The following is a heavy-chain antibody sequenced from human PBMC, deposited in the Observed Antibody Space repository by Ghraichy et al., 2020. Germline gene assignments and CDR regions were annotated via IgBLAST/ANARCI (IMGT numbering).Heavy chain of an antibody. J-gene: IGHJ4*02. CDR2: ISPYSGGT. V-gene: IGHV1-2*06. CDR1: GYTFTDYY. D-gene: IGHD6-13*01. CDR3: ARGQQQLGLDY. Sequence: ASVKVSCKASGYTFTDYYIHWVRKAPGQGLEWMGRISPYSGGTNFAQKFQGRVTMTRDTSNSTAYMELSRLRSDDTAVYYCARGQQQLGLDYWGQGTLVTVSS.